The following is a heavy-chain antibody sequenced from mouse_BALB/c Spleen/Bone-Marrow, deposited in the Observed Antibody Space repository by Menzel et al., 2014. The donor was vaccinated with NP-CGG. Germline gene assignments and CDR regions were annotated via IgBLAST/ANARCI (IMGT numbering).Heavy chain of an antibody. V-gene: IGHV2-9*02. J-gene: IGHJ3*01. CDR3: ASPIYYDYPLFAY. CDR1: GFSLTSYG. D-gene: IGHD2-4*01. CDR2: IWASGST. Sequence: VHLVESGPGLVAPSQSLSITCTVSGFSLTSYGVHWVRQPPGKGLEWLGVIWASGSTNYNSALMSRLSISKDNSRSQVSLKMNSLQTDDTAMYYCASPIYYDYPLFAYWGQGTLVTVSA.